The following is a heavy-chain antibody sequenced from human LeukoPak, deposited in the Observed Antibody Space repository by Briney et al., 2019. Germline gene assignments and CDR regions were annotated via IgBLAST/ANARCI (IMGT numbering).Heavy chain of an antibody. D-gene: IGHD3-3*01. CDR1: GYIFISYG. J-gene: IGHJ5*02. CDR2: INPNSGGT. CDR3: ARDYDFWSGYYTGINWFDP. Sequence: ASVKVSCKASGYIFISYGISWVRQAPGQGLEWMGWINPNSGGTNYAQKFQGRVTMTRDTSISTAYMELSRLRSDDTAVYYCARDYDFWSGYYTGINWFDPWGQGTLVTVSS. V-gene: IGHV1-2*02.